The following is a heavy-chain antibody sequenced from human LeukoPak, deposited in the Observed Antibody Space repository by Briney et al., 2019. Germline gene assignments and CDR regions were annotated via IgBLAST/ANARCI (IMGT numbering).Heavy chain of an antibody. CDR3: ARSEGVSYYYMDV. CDR1: GGSISSDY. Sequence: PSETLSLTCTVSGGSISSDYWSWIRQPPGEGLGWSGYIYYSGSTNYNPSLTSRVTISVDTSKNQFSLKLSCVTAADTTVYYCARSEGVSYYYMDVWGKGTTVTVSS. CDR2: IYYSGST. J-gene: IGHJ6*03. D-gene: IGHD2-8*01. V-gene: IGHV4-59*01.